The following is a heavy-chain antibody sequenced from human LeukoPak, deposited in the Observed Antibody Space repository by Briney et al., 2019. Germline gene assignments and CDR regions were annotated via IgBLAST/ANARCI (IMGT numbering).Heavy chain of an antibody. CDR3: AKDRDYGDYPSASYYYMDV. J-gene: IGHJ6*03. CDR1: GFTFSSYG. Sequence: GGSLRLSCAASGFTFSSYGIHWVRQAPGKGLEWVSFIRYDGTNKWYADSVKGRFTISRDNSKNTLYLQMNSLRVEDTAVYHCAKDRDYGDYPSASYYYMDVWGNGTTVTVSS. CDR2: IRYDGTNK. D-gene: IGHD4-17*01. V-gene: IGHV3-30*02.